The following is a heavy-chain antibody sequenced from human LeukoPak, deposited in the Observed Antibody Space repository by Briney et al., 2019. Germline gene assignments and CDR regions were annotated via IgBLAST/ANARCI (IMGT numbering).Heavy chain of an antibody. D-gene: IGHD5-18*01. CDR2: IYTSGST. CDR1: GGSISSGSYY. CDR3: AREGYRDAFDI. J-gene: IGHJ3*02. V-gene: IGHV4-61*02. Sequence: SQTLSLTCTVSGGSISSGSYYWSWIRQPAGKGLEWIGRIYTSGSTNYNPSLKSRVTISVDTSKNQFSLKLSSVTAADTAVYYCAREGYRDAFDIWGQGTMVTVSS.